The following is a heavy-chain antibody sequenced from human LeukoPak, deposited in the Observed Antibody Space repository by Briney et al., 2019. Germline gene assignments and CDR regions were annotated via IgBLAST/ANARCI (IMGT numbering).Heavy chain of an antibody. CDR3: ARRSGGSDY. Sequence: GESLKISRKTSGYSFTSYWIGWVRQMPGKGLEWMGIIFPSDSDTRYSPSFQGQVTISADRSITTAYLQWSSLKASDTAMYYCARRSGGSDYWGQGTLVTVSS. D-gene: IGHD1-1*01. J-gene: IGHJ4*02. V-gene: IGHV5-51*01. CDR1: GYSFTSYW. CDR2: IFPSDSDT.